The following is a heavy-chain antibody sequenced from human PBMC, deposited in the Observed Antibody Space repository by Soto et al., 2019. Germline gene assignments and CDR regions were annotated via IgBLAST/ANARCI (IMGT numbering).Heavy chain of an antibody. Sequence: PSETPSVTCAVSRDSIRNYYWSWIRQPPGKRLEWIGYRYNTGSTNYSPSLRSRVTISVDTSKNQFSLKLTSLSAADTAVYYCARWSPWYADTWG. CDR2: RYNTGST. J-gene: IGHJ5*01. D-gene: IGHD2-15*01. CDR1: RDSIRNYY. CDR3: ARWSPWYADT. V-gene: IGHV4-59*01.